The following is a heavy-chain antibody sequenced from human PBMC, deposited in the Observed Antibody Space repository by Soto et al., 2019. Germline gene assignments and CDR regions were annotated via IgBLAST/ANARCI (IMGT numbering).Heavy chain of an antibody. CDR3: AREDPSMYYFDY. J-gene: IGHJ4*02. V-gene: IGHV3-48*02. CDR2: ISRSSSTI. Sequence: EVQLVESGGGLVQPGGSLRLSCAASGFTFSSYRMNWVRQAPGKGLEWVSYISRSSSTIYYADSVKGRFTISRDNAKNSLYLQMNILRDEDTAVYYCAREDPSMYYFDYWGQGTLFTVSS. CDR1: GFTFSSYR.